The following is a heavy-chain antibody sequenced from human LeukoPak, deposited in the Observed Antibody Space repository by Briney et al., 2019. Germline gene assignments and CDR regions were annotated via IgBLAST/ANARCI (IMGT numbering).Heavy chain of an antibody. J-gene: IGHJ4*02. D-gene: IGHD1-26*01. CDR1: GFTFSSYG. CDR2: IWYDGSNK. Sequence: GGSLRLSCAASGFTFSSYGMHWVRQAPGKGLEWVAVIWYDGSNKYYADSVKGRFTISRDNSKNTLYLQMNSLRAEDTAVYYCARDDWVGAFGAFDYWGQGTLVTVSS. V-gene: IGHV3-33*01. CDR3: ARDDWVGAFGAFDY.